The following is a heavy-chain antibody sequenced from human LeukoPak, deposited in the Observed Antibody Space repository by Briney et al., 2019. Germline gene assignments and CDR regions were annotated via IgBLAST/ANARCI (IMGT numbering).Heavy chain of an antibody. V-gene: IGHV1-18*01. CDR3: ARQYSSGWYMSAFDI. Sequence: GASVKVSXKASGYTFTSYGISWVRQAPGQGLEWIGWISAYNGNTNYAQKLQGRVTMTTDTSTSTAYMELRSLRSDDTAVYFCARQYSSGWYMSAFDIWGQGTMVTVSS. D-gene: IGHD6-19*01. CDR2: ISAYNGNT. CDR1: GYTFTSYG. J-gene: IGHJ3*02.